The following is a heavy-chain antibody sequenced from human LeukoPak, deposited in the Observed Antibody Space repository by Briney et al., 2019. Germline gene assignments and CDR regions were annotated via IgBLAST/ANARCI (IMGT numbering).Heavy chain of an antibody. CDR2: IWYDGSNK. J-gene: IGHJ4*02. Sequence: GGSLRLSCAAPGFIFNIYAMHWVRQAPGKGLEWVAVIWYDGSNKYYSDSVKGRFTISRDNSKNTLYLQMNSLKAEDTAVYYCARDPPADDGIDDRDYWGQGTLVTVSS. CDR3: ARDPPADDGIDDRDY. V-gene: IGHV3-33*01. D-gene: IGHD1-1*01. CDR1: GFIFNIYA.